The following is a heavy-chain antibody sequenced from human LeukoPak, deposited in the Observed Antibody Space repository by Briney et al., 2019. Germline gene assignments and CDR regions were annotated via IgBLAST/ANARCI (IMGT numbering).Heavy chain of an antibody. CDR3: AIDLLYSSSWSYFDC. CDR2: ISGSGVNT. V-gene: IGHV3-23*01. CDR1: GFIFSTYA. J-gene: IGHJ4*02. D-gene: IGHD6-13*01. Sequence: PGGSLRLSCAASGFIFSTYAMSWVRQAPGKGLEWVSTISGSGVNTYYADSVKGRFTISRDNSKNTLYLQMNSLRAEDTAVYYCAIDLLYSSSWSYFDCWGQGTLVTVSS.